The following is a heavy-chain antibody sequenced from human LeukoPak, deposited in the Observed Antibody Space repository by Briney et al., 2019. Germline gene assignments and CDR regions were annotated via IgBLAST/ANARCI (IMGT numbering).Heavy chain of an antibody. CDR1: GFNFNNYW. D-gene: IGHD3-22*01. CDR2: IKQDGSEK. V-gene: IGHV3-7*03. J-gene: IGHJ4*02. Sequence: GALELSCSGSGFNFNNYWMRWVRPAPGEGVGWVANIKQDGSEKNYMDSVKGRVTISRDNAKNSLYLQMNSPRAEDTAVYYCAREGSGYYEDCWGQGTLVIVSS. CDR3: AREGSGYYEDC.